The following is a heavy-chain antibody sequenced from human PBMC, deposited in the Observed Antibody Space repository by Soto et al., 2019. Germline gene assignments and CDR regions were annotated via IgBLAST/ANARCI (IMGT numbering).Heavy chain of an antibody. J-gene: IGHJ6*02. CDR1: GYTFTSYA. CDR2: IIPIFGTA. Sequence: QVQLVQSGAEVKKPGASVKVSCKASGYTFTSYAMHWVRQAPGQRLEWMGWIIPIFGTANYAQKFQGRVTITADKSTSTAYMELSSLRSEDTAVYYCARGGIYCSSTSCYQYYYYYGMDVWGQGTTVTVSS. V-gene: IGHV1-69*13. CDR3: ARGGIYCSSTSCYQYYYYYGMDV. D-gene: IGHD2-2*01.